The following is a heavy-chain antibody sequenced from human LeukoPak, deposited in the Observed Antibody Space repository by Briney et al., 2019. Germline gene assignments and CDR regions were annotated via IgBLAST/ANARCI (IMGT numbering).Heavy chain of an antibody. CDR3: AKDAWTYCSDCSRGPTSLYY. J-gene: IGHJ4*02. CDR1: GFTFYAYA. V-gene: IGHV3-23*01. CDR2: IGGXXDST. D-gene: IGHD2-15*01. Sequence: PGGSLRLSCAASGFTFYAYAMTXVRXAPGXXXXXXSGIGGXXDSTIYADSVRGRFTISRDNSKDTLFLQMNNLKAEDTAIYYCAKDAWTYCSDCSRGPTSLYYWGQGTLVTVSS.